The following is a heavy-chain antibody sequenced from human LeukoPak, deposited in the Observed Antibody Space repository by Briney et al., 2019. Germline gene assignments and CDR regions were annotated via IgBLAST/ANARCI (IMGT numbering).Heavy chain of an antibody. CDR3: AREFAGSASGAGY. D-gene: IGHD1-26*01. CDR2: MSVSSGLI. J-gene: IGHJ4*02. CDR1: GFTFSSYS. Sequence: PGGSLRLSCAASGFTFSSYSMNWVRQAPGKGLEWVSSMSVSSGLIYYADPVKGRFTISRDNAKSSLYLQMNRLRVEDTAVYYCAREFAGSASGAGYWGQGTLVTVSS. V-gene: IGHV3-21*01.